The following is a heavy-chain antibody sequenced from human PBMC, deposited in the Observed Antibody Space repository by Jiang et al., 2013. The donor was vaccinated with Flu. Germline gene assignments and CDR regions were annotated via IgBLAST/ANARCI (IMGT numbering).Heavy chain of an antibody. V-gene: IGHV4-59*08. Sequence: TLSLTCIVSGDSISSFFWSWLRQAPGKGLEWIGSLSYSGNTNYNPSLKSRVTISLDASLNQFSLKLTSVTAADTAVYYCARRSSTWNFDSWGRGTLVTVSS. CDR1: GDSISSFF. J-gene: IGHJ4*02. CDR3: ARRSSTWNFDS. D-gene: IGHD6-13*01. CDR2: LSYSGNT.